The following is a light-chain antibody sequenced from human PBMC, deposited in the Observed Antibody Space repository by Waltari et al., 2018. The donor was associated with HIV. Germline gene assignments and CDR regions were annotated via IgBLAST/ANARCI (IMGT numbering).Light chain of an antibody. J-gene: IGLJ2*01. CDR2: EVS. Sequence: QSALTQPASVSGSPGQSITISCPRTSTDVGVYHYAFWYQQHPGQAPKLMIYEVSNRPSGVSNRFSGSKSGNTAALTISGLQAEDEADYYCSSYTSSSTLVFGGGTKLTVL. CDR1: STDVGVYHY. V-gene: IGLV2-14*01. CDR3: SSYTSSSTLV.